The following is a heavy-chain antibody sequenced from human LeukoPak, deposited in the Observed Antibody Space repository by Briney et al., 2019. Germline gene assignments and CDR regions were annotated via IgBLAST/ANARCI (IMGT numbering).Heavy chain of an antibody. Sequence: ASVKVSCKASGGTFSSYAISWVRQAPGQGLEWMGWISAYNGNTNYAQKLQGKVTMTTDTSTSTAYMELRSLRSDDTAVYYCARVYGDYGFHYYYYMDVWGKGTTVTVSS. CDR3: ARVYGDYGFHYYYYMDV. CDR1: GGTFSSYA. J-gene: IGHJ6*03. CDR2: ISAYNGNT. V-gene: IGHV1-18*01. D-gene: IGHD4-17*01.